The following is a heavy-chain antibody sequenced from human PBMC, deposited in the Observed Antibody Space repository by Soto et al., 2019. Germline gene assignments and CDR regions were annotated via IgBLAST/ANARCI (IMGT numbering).Heavy chain of an antibody. CDR3: ARRVLVVGATGAFDI. V-gene: IGHV4-4*02. D-gene: IGHD1-26*01. CDR1: GGSISSSNW. Sequence: QVQLQESGPGLVKPSGTLSLTCAVSGGSISSSNWWSWVRQPPGKGLEWIGEIYHSGSTNYNPSLQSRVTISVDKPKKQFSLKLSSVTAADTAMYYCARRVLVVGATGAFDIWGQGTMVTVSS. CDR2: IYHSGST. J-gene: IGHJ3*02.